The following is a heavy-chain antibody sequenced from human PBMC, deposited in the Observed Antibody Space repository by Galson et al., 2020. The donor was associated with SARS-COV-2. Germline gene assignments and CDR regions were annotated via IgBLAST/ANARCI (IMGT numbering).Heavy chain of an antibody. CDR2: MNPNSDDT. J-gene: IGHJ6*03. D-gene: IGHD3-10*01. Sequence: ASVKVSCKASGYTFNNYDINWVRQATGQGLEWMGWMNPNSDDTGYAQRFQGRVTMTRNTSISTAYMELSSLRSEDTAVYYCARVFRRRGGFYYYMDVWGKGTTVTVSS. CDR3: ARVFRRRGGFYYYMDV. V-gene: IGHV1-8*01. CDR1: GYTFNNYD.